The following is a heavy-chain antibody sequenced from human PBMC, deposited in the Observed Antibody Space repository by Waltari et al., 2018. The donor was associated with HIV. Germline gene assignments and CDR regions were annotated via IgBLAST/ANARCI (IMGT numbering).Heavy chain of an antibody. V-gene: IGHV3-11*01. D-gene: IGHD3-22*01. CDR3: AREGLNSYDSSSWFFDL. CDR1: GFSVNGYY. CDR2: ISSSGTTI. Sequence: QIQLVVSGGGLVKPGGSLRLSCAASGFSVNGYYMHLFRQAPGKGFEWISYISSSGTTIYYADSVKGRFTISRDSAKNSLFLQLNSPSLEDTAVYYYAREGLNSYDSSSWFFDLWGRGSLVSVSS. J-gene: IGHJ2*01.